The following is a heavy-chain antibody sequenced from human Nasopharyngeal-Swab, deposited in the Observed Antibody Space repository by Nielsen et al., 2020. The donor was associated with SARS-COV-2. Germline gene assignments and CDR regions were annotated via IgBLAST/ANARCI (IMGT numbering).Heavy chain of an antibody. Sequence: SETLSLTCTVSGGSISSSSYYWGWIRQPPGKGLEWIGSIYYSGSTYYNPSLKSRVTISVDTSKNQFSLKLSSVTAADTAVYYCARAGRYYYDSRDAFDIWGQGTMVTVSS. CDR1: GGSISSSSYY. CDR3: ARAGRYYYDSRDAFDI. J-gene: IGHJ3*02. V-gene: IGHV4-39*01. CDR2: IYYSGST. D-gene: IGHD3-22*01.